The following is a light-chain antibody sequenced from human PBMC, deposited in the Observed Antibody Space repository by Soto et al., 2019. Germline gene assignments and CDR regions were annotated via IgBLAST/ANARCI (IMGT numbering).Light chain of an antibody. Sequence: QSALTQPASVSGSPGQSITISCTGTSSDVGGYNHVSWYQQHPGKAPKLIIYDVSNRPSGVSNRFSGSKSGNTASLTISGLQAEDEADYYCNSYTTSSTPGYVFGTGTKSPS. V-gene: IGLV2-14*01. CDR1: SSDVGGYNH. CDR3: NSYTTSSTPGYV. J-gene: IGLJ1*01. CDR2: DVS.